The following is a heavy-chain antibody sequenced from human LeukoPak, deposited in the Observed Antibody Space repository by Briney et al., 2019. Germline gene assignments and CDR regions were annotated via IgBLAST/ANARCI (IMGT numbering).Heavy chain of an antibody. J-gene: IGHJ6*02. CDR2: ISYDGSNK. CDR1: GFTFSSYG. V-gene: IGHV3-30*18. D-gene: IGHD2-15*01. Sequence: PGRSLRLSCAASGFTFSSYGMHWVRQAPGKGLEWVAVISYDGSNKYYADSVKGRFTISRDNSKNTLYLQMNSLRAEDTAVYYCAKESPPAYCSGGSCYPSYYYYGMDVWGQGTTVTVSS. CDR3: AKESPPAYCSGGSCYPSYYYYGMDV.